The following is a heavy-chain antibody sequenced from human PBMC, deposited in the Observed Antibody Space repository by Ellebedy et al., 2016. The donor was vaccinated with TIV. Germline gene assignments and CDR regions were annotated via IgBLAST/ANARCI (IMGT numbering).Heavy chain of an antibody. CDR1: GFTFSTFS. CDR2: ISPDGSTI. Sequence: GGSLRLSCAASGFTFSTFSMHWVRQAPGKGLEWVSRISPDGSTINYADSVQGRFTISRDNAKNTVYLQMNSLRVDDTAVYYCATGRDCGGYRCDGFPYYGMDVWGQGATVTASS. V-gene: IGHV3-74*01. CDR3: ATGRDCGGYRCDGFPYYGMDV. D-gene: IGHD2-21*01. J-gene: IGHJ6*02.